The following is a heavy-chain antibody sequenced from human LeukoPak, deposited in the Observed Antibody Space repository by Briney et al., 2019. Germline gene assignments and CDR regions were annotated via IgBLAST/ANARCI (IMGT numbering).Heavy chain of an antibody. CDR3: ARDLVTVTKGFDI. CDR2: ISYIGST. V-gene: IGHV4-59*11. D-gene: IGHD4-17*01. J-gene: IGHJ3*02. CDR1: ADSFSSHY. Sequence: SETLSLTCAVSADSFSSHYWTWIPQAPGKGLEWIGYISYIGSTNYNPSLKSRVTISIDTSKNQFSLKLSSVTAADTAVYYCARDLVTVTKGFDIWGQGTMVSVSS.